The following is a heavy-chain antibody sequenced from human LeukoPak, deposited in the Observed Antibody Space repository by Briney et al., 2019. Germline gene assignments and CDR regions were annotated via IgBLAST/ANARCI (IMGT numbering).Heavy chain of an antibody. D-gene: IGHD6-13*01. CDR3: AGETGYSSSWYLD. J-gene: IGHJ4*02. Sequence: SVKVSCKASGGTFSSYAISWVRQAPGQGLEWMGGIIPIFGSANYAQKFQGRVTITADESTSTAYMELSSLRSEDTAVYYCAGETGYSSSWYLDWGQGTLVAVSS. CDR2: IIPIFGSA. V-gene: IGHV1-69*13. CDR1: GGTFSSYA.